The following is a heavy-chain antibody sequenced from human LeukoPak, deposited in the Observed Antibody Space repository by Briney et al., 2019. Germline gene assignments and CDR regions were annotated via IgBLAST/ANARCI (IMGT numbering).Heavy chain of an antibody. CDR2: VIPIYGTA. J-gene: IGHJ6*03. V-gene: IGHV1-69*05. CDR3: ARDGGIVGATYYYYYYMDV. D-gene: IGHD1-26*01. CDR1: GDTFTRYA. Sequence: SVKVSCKASGDTFTRYAISWGRQTPGEGGECRGGVIPIYGTAHYAQKLQGRVTITTDESTSTAYMELSSLRSEDTAVYYCARDGGIVGATYYYYYYMDVGGKGTTVTVSS.